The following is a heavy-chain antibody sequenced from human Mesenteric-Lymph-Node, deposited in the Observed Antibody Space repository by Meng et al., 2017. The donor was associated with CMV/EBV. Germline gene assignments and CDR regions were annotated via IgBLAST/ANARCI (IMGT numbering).Heavy chain of an antibody. CDR2: SSSSGRTI. Sequence: FTFSDYYMSWIRQAPGKGLEWVSYSSSSGRTIYYADSVKGRFTISRDNAKNSLYLQMNSLRAEDTAVYYCARVSREATIFPVDFDYWGQGTLVTVSS. J-gene: IGHJ4*02. D-gene: IGHD5-12*01. V-gene: IGHV3-11*01. CDR3: ARVSREATIFPVDFDY. CDR1: FTFSDYY.